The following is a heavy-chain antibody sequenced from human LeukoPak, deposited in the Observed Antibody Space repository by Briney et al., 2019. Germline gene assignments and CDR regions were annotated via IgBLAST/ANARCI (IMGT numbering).Heavy chain of an antibody. V-gene: IGHV4-34*01. J-gene: IGHJ5*02. CDR3: ARARFGELLGRFDP. CDR2: INHSGST. CDR1: GGSFSGYY. D-gene: IGHD3-10*01. Sequence: SESVSLTCAVYGGSFSGYYWSWTRQPPGKGLEWIGEINHSGSTNYNPSLKSRVTISVDTSKNQFSLKLSSVTAADTAVYYCARARFGELLGRFDPWGQGSLASVSS.